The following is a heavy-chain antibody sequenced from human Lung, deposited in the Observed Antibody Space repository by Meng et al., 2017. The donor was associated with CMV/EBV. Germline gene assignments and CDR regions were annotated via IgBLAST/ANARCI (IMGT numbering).Heavy chain of an antibody. CDR3: AKDFCSSTSCYRSYYYYYGMDV. CDR2: IRYDGSNK. Sequence: GGSLRLSCAASGFTFSSYGMHWVRQAPGKGLEWVAFIRYDGSNKYYADSVKGRFTISRDNSKNTLYLQMNSLRAEDTAVYYCAKDFCSSTSCYRSYYYYYGMDVWGQGTXVTGCS. CDR1: GFTFSSYG. V-gene: IGHV3-30*02. J-gene: IGHJ6*01. D-gene: IGHD2-2*01.